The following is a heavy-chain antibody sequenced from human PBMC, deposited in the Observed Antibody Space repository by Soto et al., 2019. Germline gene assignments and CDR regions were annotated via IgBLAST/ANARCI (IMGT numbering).Heavy chain of an antibody. D-gene: IGHD3-22*01. CDR3: ATESLDSSGYYSPKNYWDFDL. J-gene: IGHJ2*01. V-gene: IGHV1-24*01. CDR2: FDPEDGET. CDR1: GYTLTELS. Sequence: ASVTVSCKVSGYTLTELSMHWVRQAPGKGLEWMGGFDPEDGETIYAQKFQGRVTMTEDTSTDTAYMELSSLRSEDTAVYYCATESLDSSGYYSPKNYWDFDLWGRGTLVTVSS.